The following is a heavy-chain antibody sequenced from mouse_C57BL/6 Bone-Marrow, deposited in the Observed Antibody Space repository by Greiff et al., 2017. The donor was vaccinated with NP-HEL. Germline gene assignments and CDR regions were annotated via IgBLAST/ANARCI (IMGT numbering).Heavy chain of an antibody. CDR3: APLLYYFDY. V-gene: IGHV1-42*01. CDR1: GYSFTGYY. CDR2: INPSTGGT. Sequence: VQLKQSGPELVKPGASVKISCKASGYSFTGYYMNWVKQSPEKSLEWIGEINPSTGGTTYNQKFKAKATLTVDKSSSTAYMQLKSLTSEDSAVYYCAPLLYYFDYWGQGTTLTVSS. J-gene: IGHJ2*01.